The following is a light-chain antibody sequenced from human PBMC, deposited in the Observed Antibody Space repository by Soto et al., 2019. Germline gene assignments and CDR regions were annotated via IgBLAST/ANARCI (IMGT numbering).Light chain of an antibody. V-gene: IGKV3-15*01. CDR1: QSVSDR. Sequence: EIVMTQSPDTLSVSPVERATLSCRASQSVSDRVVWYQQKSGQAPSLLIYAASTRAAGVPARFSGSGSGTEFTLTISSLQTDDFSTYYCQQYHSYWTFGQGTKVDIK. CDR2: AAS. J-gene: IGKJ1*01. CDR3: QQYHSYWT.